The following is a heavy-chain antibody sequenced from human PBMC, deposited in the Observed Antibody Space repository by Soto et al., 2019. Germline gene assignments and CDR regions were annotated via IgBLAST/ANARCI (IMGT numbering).Heavy chain of an antibody. CDR3: ASELAGTPYYYYGMDV. Sequence: ESGGGVVQPGRSLRLSCAASGFTFSSYAMHWVRQAPGKGLEWVAVISYDGSNKYYADSVKGRFTISRDNSKNTLYLQMNSLRAEDTAAYYCASELAGTPYYYYGMDVWGQGTTVTVSS. D-gene: IGHD2-15*01. J-gene: IGHJ6*02. CDR2: ISYDGSNK. V-gene: IGHV3-30-3*01. CDR1: GFTFSSYA.